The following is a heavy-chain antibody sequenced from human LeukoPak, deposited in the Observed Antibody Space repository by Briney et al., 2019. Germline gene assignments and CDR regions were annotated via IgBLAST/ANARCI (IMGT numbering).Heavy chain of an antibody. J-gene: IGHJ4*02. V-gene: IGHV4-59*01. CDR1: GGSISSYY. Sequence: SETLSLTCSVSGGSISSYYWIWIRQPPGKGLEWIGSIYYSGTTNYNPSLKSRVTTSIDTSKNQFSLKLSSVTAADTAVYYCVRSNTRFKSFDYWGQGTLVTVSS. D-gene: IGHD4/OR15-4a*01. CDR3: VRSNTRFKSFDY. CDR2: IYYSGTT.